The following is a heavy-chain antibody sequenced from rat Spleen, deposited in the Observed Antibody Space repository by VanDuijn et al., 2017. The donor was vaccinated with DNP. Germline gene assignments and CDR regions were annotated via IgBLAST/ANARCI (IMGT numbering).Heavy chain of an antibody. CDR1: GFTFNNYW. CDR2: ITDSGSTT. CDR3: ARDFNWALDY. Sequence: EVQLVESGGDLVQPGRSLKLSCVASGFTFNNYWMTWIRQVPGKGLEWVASITDSGSTTFYPDSVKGRFTISRDNAKDTLYLQMNSLRSEETATYYCARDFNWALDYWGQGVMVTVSS. J-gene: IGHJ2*01. V-gene: IGHV5-31*01. D-gene: IGHD5-1*01.